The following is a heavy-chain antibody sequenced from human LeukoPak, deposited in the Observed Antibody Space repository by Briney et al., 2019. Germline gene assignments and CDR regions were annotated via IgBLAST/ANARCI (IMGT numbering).Heavy chain of an antibody. V-gene: IGHV3-21*01. CDR3: AREFKSGYGMWA. CDR1: GFTFSSYS. Sequence: GGSLRLSCTASGFTFSSYSMNWVRQAPGKGLEWVSSITSSSDYIYHADSVKGRFTISRANAETSLHLQMNSLRADDTAVYYCAREFKSGYGMWAWGQGTLVTVSS. J-gene: IGHJ5*02. D-gene: IGHD5-18*01. CDR2: ITSSSDYI.